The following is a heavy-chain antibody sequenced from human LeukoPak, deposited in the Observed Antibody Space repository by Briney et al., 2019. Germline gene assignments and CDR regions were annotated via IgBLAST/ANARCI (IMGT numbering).Heavy chain of an antibody. J-gene: IGHJ4*02. CDR1: GGSFSGYY. CDR3: ARGRGGAWPKGVTAIQY. D-gene: IGHD2-21*02. V-gene: IGHV4-34*01. CDR2: INHSGST. Sequence: SETLSLTCAVYGGSFSGYYWSWIRQPPGKGLEWIGEINHSGSTNYNPSLKSRVTISVDTSKNQFSLKLSSVTAADTAVYYCARGRGGAWPKGVTAIQYWGQGTLVTVSS.